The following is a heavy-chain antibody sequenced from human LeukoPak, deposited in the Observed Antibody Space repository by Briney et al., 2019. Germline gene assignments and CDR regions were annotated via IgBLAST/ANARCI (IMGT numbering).Heavy chain of an antibody. CDR2: ISYDGSNK. Sequence: GGSLRLPCAASGFTFSSYGMHWVRQAPGKGLEWVAVISYDGSNKYYADSVRGRFTISRGNSKNTLYLQMNSLRAEDTALYYCAKSRLSGINDAFDIWGPGTMVTVSS. CDR3: AKSRLSGINDAFDI. V-gene: IGHV3-30*18. CDR1: GFTFSSYG. J-gene: IGHJ3*02. D-gene: IGHD3-3*01.